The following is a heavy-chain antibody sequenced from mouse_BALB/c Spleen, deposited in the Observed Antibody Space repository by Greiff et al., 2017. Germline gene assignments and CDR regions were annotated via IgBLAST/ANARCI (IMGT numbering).Heavy chain of an antibody. CDR3: ARQRGQGFAY. CDR2: INPSTGYT. Sequence: QVQLQQSGADLAKPGASVKMSCKASGYTFTSYWMHWVKQRPGQGLEWIGYINPSTGYTEYNQKFKDKATLTADKSSSTAYMQLSSLTSEDSAVYYGARQRGQGFAYWGQGTLVTVSA. J-gene: IGHJ3*01. V-gene: IGHV1-7*01. D-gene: IGHD3-1*01. CDR1: GYTFTSYW.